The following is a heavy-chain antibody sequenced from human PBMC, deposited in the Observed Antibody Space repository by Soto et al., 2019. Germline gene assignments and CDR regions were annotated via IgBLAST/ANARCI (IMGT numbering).Heavy chain of an antibody. V-gene: IGHV6-1*01. CDR3: ARDRHGGGYSSGYYDY. D-gene: IGHD3-22*01. CDR2: TYYRSKWYN. J-gene: IGHJ4*02. CDR1: GDSVSSNSAA. Sequence: LSLTCAISGDSVSSNSAAWNWIRQSPSRGLEWLGRTYYRSKWYNDYAVSVKSRITINPDTSKNQFSLQLNSVTPEDTAVYYCARDRHGGGYSSGYYDYWGQGTLVTVSS.